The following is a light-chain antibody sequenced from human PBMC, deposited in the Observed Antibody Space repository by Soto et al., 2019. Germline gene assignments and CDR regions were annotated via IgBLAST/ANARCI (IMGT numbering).Light chain of an antibody. J-gene: IGKJ4*01. CDR2: AAS. V-gene: IGKV3-20*01. CDR3: QQRVSSPLT. Sequence: EIVLTQSPGTLSLSPGERATLSCRASQSVSSSYLAWYQQKPGEAPRLLIYAASSRATGIPDRFSGSGSGTDFTLTISRLEPEDFAVYYCQQRVSSPLTFGGGTSLEIK. CDR1: QSVSSSY.